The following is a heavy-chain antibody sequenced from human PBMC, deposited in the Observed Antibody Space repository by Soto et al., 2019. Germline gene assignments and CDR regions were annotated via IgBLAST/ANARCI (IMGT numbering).Heavy chain of an antibody. V-gene: IGHV3-21*01. J-gene: IGHJ6*02. CDR1: GFTFSSYS. CDR2: ISSSSSYI. CDR3: ARTGRKNYGMDV. Sequence: PGGSLRLSCAASGFTFSSYSMNWVRQAPGKGLEWVSSISSSSSYIYYADPVKGRFTISRDNAKNSLYLQMNSLRAEDTAVYYCARTGRKNYGMDVWGQGTTVTVSS.